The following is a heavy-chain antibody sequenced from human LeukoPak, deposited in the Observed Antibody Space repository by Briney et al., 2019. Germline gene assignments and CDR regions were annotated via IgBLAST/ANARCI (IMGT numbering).Heavy chain of an antibody. CDR1: GGSFSGYY. CDR3: TRGKGDYVPFDY. V-gene: IGHV4-59*12. CDR2: IHHSGVS. D-gene: IGHD4-17*01. Sequence: SETLSLTRSVSGGSFSGYYWNWFRQAPGKGLEWIGYIHHSGVSSYNPSLKSRVTMSADRSQNQVSLRLTSVTAADTAVYYCTRGKGDYVPFDYWGQGTLVTVSS. J-gene: IGHJ4*02.